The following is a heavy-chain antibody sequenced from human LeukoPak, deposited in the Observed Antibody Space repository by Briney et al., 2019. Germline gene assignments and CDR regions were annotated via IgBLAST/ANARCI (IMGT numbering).Heavy chain of an antibody. CDR2: SNPNSGCT. V-gene: IGHV1-2*02. CDR1: VYSLTGQY. D-gene: IGHD1-26*01. J-gene: IGHJ4*02. Sequence: SSVKVSLKAAVYSLTGQYCYWVRQAPPRGMEWVGGSNPNSGCTNYAQKFEGRVTMTRDTSISTVYMELSRLRSDDTAVYYCARDTARGSYGGDFDYWGQGTLVTVSS. CDR3: ARDTARGSYGGDFDY.